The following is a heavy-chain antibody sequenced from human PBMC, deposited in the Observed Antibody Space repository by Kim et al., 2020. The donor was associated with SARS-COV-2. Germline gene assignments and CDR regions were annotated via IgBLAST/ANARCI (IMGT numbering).Heavy chain of an antibody. D-gene: IGHD3-10*01. CDR3: AKDLRLGRGFVY. J-gene: IGHJ4*02. V-gene: IGHV3-23*01. Sequence: CYAKSRTGRFTVSRDNSKTTVYLQMNSLRAEDTAVYFCAKDLRLGRGFVYWGQGTLVTVSS.